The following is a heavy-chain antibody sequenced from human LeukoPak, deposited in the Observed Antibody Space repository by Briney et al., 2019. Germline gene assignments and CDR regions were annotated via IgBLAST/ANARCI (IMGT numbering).Heavy chain of an antibody. D-gene: IGHD2-2*01. CDR3: ARDFCSSTSCHN. CDR1: GFTFSDHY. J-gene: IGHJ4*02. V-gene: IGHV3-66*01. CDR2: IYSGGST. Sequence: GGSLRLSCAASGFTFSDHYMDWVRQAPGKGLEWVSVIYSGGSTYYADSVKGRFTISRDNSKNTLYLQMNSLRAEDTAVYYCARDFCSSTSCHNWGQGTLVTVSS.